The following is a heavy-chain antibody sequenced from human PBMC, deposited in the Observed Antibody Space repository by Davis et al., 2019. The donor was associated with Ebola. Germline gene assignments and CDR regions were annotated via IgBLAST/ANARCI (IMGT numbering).Heavy chain of an antibody. J-gene: IGHJ6*03. V-gene: IGHV1-3*01. Sequence: ASVKVSCKASGYTFTSYAMHWVRQAPGQRLEWMGWINAGNGNTKYSQKFQGRVTITRDTSASTAYMELSSLRSEDTAVYYCARSAYKYYYGSGSKIYYYYMDVWGKGTTVTVSS. CDR2: INAGNGNT. D-gene: IGHD3-10*01. CDR3: ARSAYKYYYGSGSKIYYYYMDV. CDR1: GYTFTSYA.